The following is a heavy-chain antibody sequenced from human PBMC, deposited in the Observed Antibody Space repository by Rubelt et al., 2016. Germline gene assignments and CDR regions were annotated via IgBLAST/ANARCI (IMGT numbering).Heavy chain of an antibody. D-gene: IGHD2-2*01. CDR1: GFTFSSYG. Sequence: QVHLVESGGGVVQPGRSLRLSCAASGFTFSSYGMHWVRQAPGKGLEWVAVIWYDGSNKDYAESVKGRFTISRDNSKNTFDLQMNSLGAEDTAVYYCAKGYCSSTNCYGAAWDYWGQGTLVTVSS. J-gene: IGHJ4*02. V-gene: IGHV3-33*06. CDR3: AKGYCSSTNCYGAAWDY. CDR2: IWYDGSNK.